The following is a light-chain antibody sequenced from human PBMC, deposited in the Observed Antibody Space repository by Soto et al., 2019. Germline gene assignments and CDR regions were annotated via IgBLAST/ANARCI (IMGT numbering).Light chain of an antibody. CDR2: EVT. J-gene: IGLJ1*01. CDR1: SSDVGGYDY. CDR3: TSYTSSSTQV. V-gene: IGLV2-14*01. Sequence: QSVLTQPASVSGSPGQSITISCTGTSSDVGGYDYVSWYQQHPGTAPRLIIFEVTNRPSGVSNRFSGSKPGNTASLTISGLQAEDEADYYRTSYTSSSTQVFGTGTKVTVL.